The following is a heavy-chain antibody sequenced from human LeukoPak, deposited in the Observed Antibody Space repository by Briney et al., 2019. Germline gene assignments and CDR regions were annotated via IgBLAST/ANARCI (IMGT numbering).Heavy chain of an antibody. CDR1: GSGFTFGNFA. Sequence: GGSLRLSCEASGSGFTFGNFALSWVRQAPGKGLEWVSGISGSGYYTYYADSVKGRFTISRDNAKNSLYLQMNSLRVEDTAVYYCARGEGDDGGNFVGDYWGQGTLVSVSS. V-gene: IGHV3-23*01. CDR2: ISGSGYYT. D-gene: IGHD4-23*01. CDR3: ARGEGDDGGNFVGDY. J-gene: IGHJ4*02.